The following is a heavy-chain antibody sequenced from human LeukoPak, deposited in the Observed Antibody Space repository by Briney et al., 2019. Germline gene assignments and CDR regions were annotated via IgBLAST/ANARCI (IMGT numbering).Heavy chain of an antibody. V-gene: IGHV3-33*01. CDR3: ARALVGREDY. Sequence: PGGSLRLSCAASGFTFSSYGMHWVRQAPGKGLEWVAVIWYDGSNKYYADSVKGRFTISRDNSKNTLYLQIDSLRAEDTAVYYCARALVGREDYWVQGALVTVSS. CDR1: GFTFSSYG. D-gene: IGHD1-26*01. CDR2: IWYDGSNK. J-gene: IGHJ4*02.